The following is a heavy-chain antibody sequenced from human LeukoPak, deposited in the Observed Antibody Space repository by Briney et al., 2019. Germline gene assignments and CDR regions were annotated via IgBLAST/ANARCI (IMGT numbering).Heavy chain of an antibody. J-gene: IGHJ5*02. CDR3: AKSTVFGVVISEDS. V-gene: IGHV4-34*01. CDR2: INHSGST. CDR1: GGSFSGYY. D-gene: IGHD3-3*01. Sequence: SETLSLTCAVYGGSFSGYYWSWIRQPPGKGLEWIGEINHSGSTNYNPSLKSRVTISVDTSKNQFSLKLSSVTAADTAVYYCAKSTVFGVVISEDSWGQGTLVTVSS.